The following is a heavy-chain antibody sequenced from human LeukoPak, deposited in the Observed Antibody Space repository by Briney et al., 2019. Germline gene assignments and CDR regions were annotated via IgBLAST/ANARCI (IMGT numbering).Heavy chain of an antibody. D-gene: IGHD2-2*01. Sequence: GGSLRLSCAASGFTFNYAWMSWVRQVPGKGLEWVGQTVSEIDGGTTDYAAPVKGRFTISRDDSKNTLYLQMNSLKTEDTAVYYCTTGPAAMHYYYHGMDVWGQGTTVTVSS. CDR1: GFTFNYAW. V-gene: IGHV3-15*04. J-gene: IGHJ6*02. CDR3: TTGPAAMHYYYHGMDV. CDR2: TVSEIDGGTT.